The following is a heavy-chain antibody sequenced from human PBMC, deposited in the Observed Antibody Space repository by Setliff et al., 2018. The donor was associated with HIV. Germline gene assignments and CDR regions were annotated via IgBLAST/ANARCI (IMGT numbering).Heavy chain of an antibody. V-gene: IGHV4-59*01. J-gene: IGHJ4*02. CDR3: ARIGWKQGAVGAFSDY. CDR2: IYHSGLT. Sequence: SETLSLTCTVSGGSISSYYWSWIRQSPDKGLEWIGFIYHSGLTKSNPSLESRVSMSMDVSKNLFSLNLRSVTAADSAVYYCARIGWKQGAVGAFSDYWGQGAQVTVS. CDR1: GGSISSYY. D-gene: IGHD1-26*01.